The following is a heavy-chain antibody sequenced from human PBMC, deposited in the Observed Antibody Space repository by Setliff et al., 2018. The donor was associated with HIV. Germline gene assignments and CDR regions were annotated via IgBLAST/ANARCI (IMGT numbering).Heavy chain of an antibody. Sequence: GASVNVSCKAFGYTFTSYALNWVRQAPGQGLEWMGWINTCTANPMYAQGFTGRFVFSLDTSVRTAYLQISSLKAEDTALYYCARDRGVRGANDAFNIWGLGTMVTVSS. CDR2: INTCTANP. J-gene: IGHJ3*02. V-gene: IGHV7-4-1*02. CDR1: GYTFTSYA. CDR3: ARDRGVRGANDAFNI. D-gene: IGHD3-10*01.